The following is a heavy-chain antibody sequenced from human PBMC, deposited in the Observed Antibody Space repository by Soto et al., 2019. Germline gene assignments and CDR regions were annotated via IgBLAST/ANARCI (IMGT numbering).Heavy chain of an antibody. V-gene: IGHV2-5*02. D-gene: IGHD2-21*02. CDR1: GFSLSTSEVG. J-gene: IGHJ4*02. CDR3: AHFRGGGNSPLGDY. Sequence: QITLKESGPTLVKHTQTLTLTCTFSGFSLSTSEVGVGWIRQPPGKALEWLAIIYWDDDKRYSPSLKSTVTISKDTSRNQVVLTMTNMDPVDTATYYCAHFRGGGNSPLGDYWGQGTLVTVSS. CDR2: IYWDDDK.